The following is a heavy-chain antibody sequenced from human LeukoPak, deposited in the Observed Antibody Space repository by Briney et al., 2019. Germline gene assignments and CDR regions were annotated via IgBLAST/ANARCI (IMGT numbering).Heavy chain of an antibody. CDR2: ISSSSII. V-gene: IGHV3-48*02. J-gene: IGHJ4*02. Sequence: GRSLRLSCAASGFTFSSYSMNWVRQAPGKGLEWVSYISSSSIIYYADSVKGRFTISRDNAKSSLYLQMNSLRDEDTAVYYCAKLWFGTNADYWGQGTLVTVSS. D-gene: IGHD3-10*01. CDR3: AKLWFGTNADY. CDR1: GFTFSSYS.